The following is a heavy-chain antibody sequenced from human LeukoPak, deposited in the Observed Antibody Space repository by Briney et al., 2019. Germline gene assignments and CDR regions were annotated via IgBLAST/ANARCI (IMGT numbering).Heavy chain of an antibody. J-gene: IGHJ4*02. CDR2: IYYSGST. Sequence: SETLSLTCTVSGGSISSSSYYWGWIRQPPGKGLEWIGSIYYSGSTYYNPSLKSRVTISVDTSKNQFSLKLSSVTAADTAVYYCARQATYYYDSSGYYRLDHWGQGTLVTVSS. D-gene: IGHD3-22*01. CDR1: GGSISSSSYY. CDR3: ARQATYYYDSSGYYRLDH. V-gene: IGHV4-39*01.